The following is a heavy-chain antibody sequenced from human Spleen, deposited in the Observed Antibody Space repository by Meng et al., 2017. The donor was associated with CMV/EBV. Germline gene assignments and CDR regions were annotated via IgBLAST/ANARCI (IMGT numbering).Heavy chain of an antibody. CDR2: ISSAGHNN. Sequence: TSCTCAVLCVRRLAGKELVWLVLISSAGHNNSYADSVNGRFAISSDNSKNTMYLLMNSLRPADTAIYYCARPLPARPPYFFDYWGQGALVTVSS. J-gene: IGHJ4*02. CDR1: TSCTCA. CDR3: ARPLPARPPYFFDY. D-gene: IGHD6-6*01. V-gene: IGHV3-30*09.